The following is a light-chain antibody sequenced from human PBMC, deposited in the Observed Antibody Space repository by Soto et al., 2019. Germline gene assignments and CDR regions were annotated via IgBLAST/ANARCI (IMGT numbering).Light chain of an antibody. CDR1: QSFVHSDGNTY. CDR3: MEGTYWPKT. CDR2: RVS. Sequence: DVVLTQSPLSLPVTLGQPASISCRSSQSFVHSDGNTYLHWFQQRPGQSPRRLIYRVSTRDSGVPDRFSGGGSGTDFTLKISRVEAGDVGVYYCMEGTYWPKTFGQGTKLEIK. J-gene: IGKJ2*01. V-gene: IGKV2-30*02.